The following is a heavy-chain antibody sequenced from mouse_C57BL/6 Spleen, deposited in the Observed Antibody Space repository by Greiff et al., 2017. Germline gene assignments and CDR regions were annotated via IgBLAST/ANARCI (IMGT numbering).Heavy chain of an antibody. J-gene: IGHJ4*01. CDR3: ARGGNYYGSSFSMDY. V-gene: IGHV5-4*03. D-gene: IGHD1-1*01. CDR2: ISDGGSYT. CDR1: GFTFSSYA. Sequence: EVKLVESGGGLAKPGGSLKLSCAASGFTFSSYAMSWVRQTPEKRLEWVATISDGGSYTYYPDNVKGRFTISRDNAKNNLYLQMSHLKSEDTAMYYCARGGNYYGSSFSMDYWGQGTSVTVSS.